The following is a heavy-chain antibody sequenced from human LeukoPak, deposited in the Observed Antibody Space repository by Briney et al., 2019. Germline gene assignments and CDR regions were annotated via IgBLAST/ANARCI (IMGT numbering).Heavy chain of an antibody. CDR1: GFTFSSYA. Sequence: GRSLRLSCAASGFTFSSYAMHGVPQAPGKGLEWVAVISYDGSNKYYADSVKGRFTISRDNSKNTLYLQMNSLRAEDTAVYYCARGHGADWFDPWGQGTLVTVSS. V-gene: IGHV3-30-3*01. CDR2: ISYDGSNK. D-gene: IGHD4-17*01. CDR3: ARGHGADWFDP. J-gene: IGHJ5*02.